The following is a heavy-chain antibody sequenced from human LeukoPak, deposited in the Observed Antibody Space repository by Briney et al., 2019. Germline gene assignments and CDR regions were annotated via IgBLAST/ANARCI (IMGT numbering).Heavy chain of an antibody. J-gene: IGHJ6*03. Sequence: GGSLRLSCAACGFTFDDYAMHWVRQAPGKGLEWVSGISWDSGSIGYADSVKGRFTISRDNAKNSLYLQMNSLRAEDTALYYCAKALYYYGSGSYLSGDYYYMDVWGKGTTVTISS. CDR1: GFTFDDYA. CDR3: AKALYYYGSGSYLSGDYYYMDV. D-gene: IGHD3-10*01. CDR2: ISWDSGSI. V-gene: IGHV3-9*01.